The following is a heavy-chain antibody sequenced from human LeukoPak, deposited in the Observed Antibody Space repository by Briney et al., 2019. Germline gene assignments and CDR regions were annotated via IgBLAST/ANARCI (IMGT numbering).Heavy chain of an antibody. J-gene: IGHJ4*02. CDR2: IYHSGNT. Sequence: SETLSLTCAVSGCSISSGYYWGWIRQPPGKGLAWIGSIYHSGNTNYNPSLKSRATISVDTSKNQFSLKVSSVTAADTALYYCARWYSSSGYLDYWGQGTLVTVSS. CDR1: GCSISSGYY. CDR3: ARWYSSSGYLDY. V-gene: IGHV4-38-2*01. D-gene: IGHD6-6*01.